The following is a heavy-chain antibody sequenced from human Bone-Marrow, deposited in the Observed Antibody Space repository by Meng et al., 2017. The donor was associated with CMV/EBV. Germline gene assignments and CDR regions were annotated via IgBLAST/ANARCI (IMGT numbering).Heavy chain of an antibody. Sequence: SVKVSCKASGGTFSSYAISWVRQAPGQGLEWMGGIIPIFGTANFAQKFQGRVTITTDESTSTAYMELSSLRSDDTAVYYCARSAGGATLYYGMDVWGQGTTVTVSS. CDR2: IIPIFGTA. D-gene: IGHD3-16*01. CDR1: GGTFSSYA. CDR3: ARSAGGATLYYGMDV. J-gene: IGHJ6*02. V-gene: IGHV1-69*05.